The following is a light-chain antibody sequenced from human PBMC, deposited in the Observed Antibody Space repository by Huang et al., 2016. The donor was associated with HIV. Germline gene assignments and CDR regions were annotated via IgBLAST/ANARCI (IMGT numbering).Light chain of an antibody. J-gene: IGKJ5*01. V-gene: IGKV1-39*01. CDR3: QQTYSTAIT. Sequence: DIQMTQSPSALSASVGDRVTITCRARQRISTYLNLYQQKPGKAPKLLIFAASTLQSGVPSTFSGSGSGTDFTLTISSLQPEEFATYYCQQTYSTAITFGQGTRLEIK. CDR2: AAS. CDR1: QRISTY.